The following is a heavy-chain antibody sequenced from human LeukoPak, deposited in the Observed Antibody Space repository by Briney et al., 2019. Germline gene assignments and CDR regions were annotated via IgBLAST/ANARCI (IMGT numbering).Heavy chain of an antibody. Sequence: ASVKVSCKASGGTFSSYAIIWVRQAPGQGLEWMGGIIPIFGTANYAQKFQGRVTITADESTSTAYMELSSLRSEDTAVYYCASVVRSGTTNYYYYGMDVWGKGTTVTVSS. CDR3: ASVVRSGTTNYYYYGMDV. J-gene: IGHJ6*04. D-gene: IGHD1-1*01. CDR1: GGTFSSYA. V-gene: IGHV1-69*13. CDR2: IIPIFGTA.